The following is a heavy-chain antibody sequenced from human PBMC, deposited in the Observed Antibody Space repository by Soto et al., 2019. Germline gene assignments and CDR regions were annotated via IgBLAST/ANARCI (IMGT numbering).Heavy chain of an antibody. CDR2: VSTNVGTS. CDR3: VKDRAPRDGYKTQPGS. J-gene: IGHJ5*01. CDR1: GFTFSIYA. D-gene: IGHD5-12*01. Sequence: GGSLRLSCSASGFTFSIYAMHWVRQAPGKGLEYVSAVSTNVGTSYYADSVKGRFTISRDNSRNTLYLQMNSLRPEDTAVYYCVKDRAPRDGYKTQPGSWGPVTRVTVSS. V-gene: IGHV3-64D*06.